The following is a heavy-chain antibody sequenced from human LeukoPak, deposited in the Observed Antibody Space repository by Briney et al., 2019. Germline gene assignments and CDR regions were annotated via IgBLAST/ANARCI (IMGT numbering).Heavy chain of an antibody. D-gene: IGHD2-2*01. J-gene: IGHJ4*02. CDR2: ISSSASTT. CDR3: AKRSCSTATCYGGIDY. CDR1: GFTFSNYA. V-gene: IGHV3-23*01. Sequence: GGSLRISCAASGFTFSNYAMSWVRQAPGKGLEWVSGISSSASTTYNADSVKGRFTISRDNSKNTLYLQMNSLRAGDTALYYCAKRSCSTATCYGGIDYWGQGNLVTVSS.